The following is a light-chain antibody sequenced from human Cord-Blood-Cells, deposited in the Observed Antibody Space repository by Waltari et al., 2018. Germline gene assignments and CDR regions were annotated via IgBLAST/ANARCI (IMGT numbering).Light chain of an antibody. V-gene: IGLV2-14*01. J-gene: IGLJ3*02. CDR3: SSYTSSSTPWV. CDR1: SSDVGGYNY. Sequence: QSALTQPASVSGSPGQSITISCTGTSSDVGGYNYVSWYQQHPGKAPKLMIYDVSKRTSGVSNRFAGSKSGNPASLTISGLQAEDEADYYCSSYTSSSTPWVFGGGTKLTVL. CDR2: DVS.